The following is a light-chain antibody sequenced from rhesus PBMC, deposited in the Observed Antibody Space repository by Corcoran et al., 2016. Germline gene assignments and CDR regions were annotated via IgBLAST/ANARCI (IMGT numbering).Light chain of an antibody. Sequence: EIVMTQSPATLSLSPGETATLSCRASESVGSYLAWYQQKPGQVPKLLVHRAYFRAPGIPERFSGSGSRTEFTLTISSLEPEDVGVYHCQQYNDLRALTFGGGTKVEIK. CDR3: QQYNDLRALT. CDR1: ESVGSY. V-gene: IGKV3-40*03. CDR2: RAY. J-gene: IGKJ4*01.